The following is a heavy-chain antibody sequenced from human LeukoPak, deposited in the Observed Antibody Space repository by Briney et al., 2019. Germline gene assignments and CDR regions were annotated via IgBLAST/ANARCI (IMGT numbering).Heavy chain of an antibody. J-gene: IGHJ4*02. CDR3: AKGLYKPFDY. V-gene: IGHV3-23*01. D-gene: IGHD1-1*01. Sequence: GGSLRLSCAASGFTFSNYAMSWVRQAPGKGLEWVSAINDGGGRTYYADSVKGRFTISRDNSKNMLYLQMNSLRAEDTAVYYCAKGLYKPFDYWGQGILVTVSS. CDR1: GFTFSNYA. CDR2: INDGGGRT.